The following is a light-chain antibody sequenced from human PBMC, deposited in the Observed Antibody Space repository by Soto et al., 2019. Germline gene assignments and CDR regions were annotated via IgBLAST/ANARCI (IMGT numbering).Light chain of an antibody. V-gene: IGKV1-6*01. J-gene: IGKJ3*01. CDR3: QKCDYLPI. Sequence: AIQLTQSPSSLSASVGDSVTITCRASQGIRDDLAWFQQSPGKAPKVLIYATANLQSGVPSRFSGSGSGTDFTLTISSLQPEDFATYYCQKCDYLPIFGPGTTVDFK. CDR2: ATA. CDR1: QGIRDD.